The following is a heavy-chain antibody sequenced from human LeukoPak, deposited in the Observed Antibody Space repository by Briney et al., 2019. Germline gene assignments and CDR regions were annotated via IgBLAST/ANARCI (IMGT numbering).Heavy chain of an antibody. CDR1: GGTFSSYA. V-gene: IGHV1-69*01. D-gene: IGHD4-11*01. Sequence: SVKVSCKASGGTFSSYAISWVRQAPGQGLEWTGGIIPIFGTANYAQKFQGRVTITADESTSTAYMELSSLRSEDTAVYYCARGGYSNYPRWDYWGQGTLVTVSS. CDR2: IIPIFGTA. J-gene: IGHJ4*02. CDR3: ARGGYSNYPRWDY.